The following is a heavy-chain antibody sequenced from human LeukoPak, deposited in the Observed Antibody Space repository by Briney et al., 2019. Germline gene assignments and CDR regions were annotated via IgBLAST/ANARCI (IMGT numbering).Heavy chain of an antibody. CDR2: ISYDGSNK. V-gene: IGHV3-30-3*01. Sequence: PGGSLRLSCAASGFTFSSYAMHWVRQAPGKGLEWVAVISYDGSNKYYADSVKGRFTISRDNSKNTLYLQMNSLRAEDTAVYYCARVGGSSGWYVAEYFQHWGQGTLVTVSS. J-gene: IGHJ1*01. CDR1: GFTFSSYA. CDR3: ARVGGSSGWYVAEYFQH. D-gene: IGHD6-19*01.